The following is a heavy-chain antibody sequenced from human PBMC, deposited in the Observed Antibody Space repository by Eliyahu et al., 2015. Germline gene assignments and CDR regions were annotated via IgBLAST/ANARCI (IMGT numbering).Heavy chain of an antibody. D-gene: IGHD3-3*02. CDR1: GFXFNDHG. Sequence: EVQLAESGGVVVESGGSLRLSCIASGFXFNDHGMHWVRQAPGKGLEWVSFISWNGVSTYYTDSVKGRFTISRDNSKNSLYLQLNGLRPEDTAFYYCARDLATNGGWINWFDPWGQGTLVTVSS. CDR2: ISWNGVST. J-gene: IGHJ5*02. V-gene: IGHV3-43D*04. CDR3: ARDLATNGGWINWFDP.